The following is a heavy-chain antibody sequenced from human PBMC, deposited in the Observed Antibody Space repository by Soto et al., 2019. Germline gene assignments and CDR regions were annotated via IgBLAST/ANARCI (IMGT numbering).Heavy chain of an antibody. J-gene: IGHJ3*02. CDR1: GFTFSSYA. D-gene: IGHD2-15*01. CDR2: ISGSGGST. Sequence: EVQLLESGGGLVQPGGSLRLSCAASGFTFSSYAMSWVRQAPGKGLVWVSAISGSGGSTYYADSVKGRFTISRDNSKNKLYLQMNSLRADETAVYYCAKGVGWFGDFDIWGQGTMVTVSS. V-gene: IGHV3-23*01. CDR3: AKGVGWFGDFDI.